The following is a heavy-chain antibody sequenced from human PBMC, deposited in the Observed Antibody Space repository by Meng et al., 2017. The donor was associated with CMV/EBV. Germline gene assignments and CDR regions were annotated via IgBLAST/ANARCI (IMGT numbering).Heavy chain of an antibody. J-gene: IGHJ3*02. CDR1: GFTFSSYW. CDR3: ARHEHWDAFDI. V-gene: IGHV3-7*01. Sequence: GESLKISWAASGFTFSSYWMSWVRQAPGKGLEWVANIKQDGSEKYYVDSVKGRFTISRDNAKNSLYLQMNSLRAEDTAVYYCARHEHWDAFDIWGQGTMVTISS. D-gene: IGHD3-3*02. CDR2: IKQDGSEK.